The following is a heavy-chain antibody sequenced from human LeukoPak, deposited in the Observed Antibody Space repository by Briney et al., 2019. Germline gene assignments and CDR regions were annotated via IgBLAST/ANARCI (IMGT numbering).Heavy chain of an antibody. Sequence: SGRSLRLSCAASGFTFSSYGIQWVRQAPGKGLEWVAVISYDGSNKYYVDSVKGRFTISRDNSKNTLYLQMNSLRAEDTAVYYCAKEQGRFWSGYYTYEAFDIWGQGTMVTVSS. J-gene: IGHJ3*02. D-gene: IGHD3-3*01. CDR1: GFTFSSYG. CDR2: ISYDGSNK. V-gene: IGHV3-30*18. CDR3: AKEQGRFWSGYYTYEAFDI.